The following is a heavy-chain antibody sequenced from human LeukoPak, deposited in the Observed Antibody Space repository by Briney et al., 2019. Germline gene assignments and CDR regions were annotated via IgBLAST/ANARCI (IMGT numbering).Heavy chain of an antibody. Sequence: GASVKVSCKASGGTFSSYAISWVRQAPGQGLEWMGRIIPIFGTANYAQKFQGRVTITTDESTSTAYMELSSLRSADTAVYYCARDSGFRVRGFIGLNWFDPGGQETLAPVP. V-gene: IGHV1-69*05. D-gene: IGHD3-10*01. CDR1: GGTFSSYA. CDR3: ARDSGFRVRGFIGLNWFDP. J-gene: IGHJ5*02. CDR2: IIPIFGTA.